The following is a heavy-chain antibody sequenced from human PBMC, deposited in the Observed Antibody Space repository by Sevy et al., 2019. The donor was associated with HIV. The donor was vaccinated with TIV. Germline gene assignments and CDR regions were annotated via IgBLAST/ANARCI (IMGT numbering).Heavy chain of an antibody. J-gene: IGHJ4*02. CDR2: INPEGSKI. D-gene: IGHD2-15*01. Sequence: GGSLRLSCEASAINIRDYWMNWVRQAPGKGLEWVANINPEGSKIYYADSVKGRFTISRDYAKNSVFLQMTSLRAEDTAVYYCVRAIQLAASYWGQGMLVTVSS. V-gene: IGHV3-7*02. CDR1: AINIRDYW. CDR3: VRAIQLAASY.